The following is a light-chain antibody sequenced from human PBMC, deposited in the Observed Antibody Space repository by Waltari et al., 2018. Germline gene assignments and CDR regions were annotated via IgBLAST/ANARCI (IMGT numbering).Light chain of an antibody. J-gene: IGKJ5*01. CDR1: QSVSSSY. CDR3: QQYGSSLSIT. V-gene: IGKV3-20*01. Sequence: EIVLTQSPGTLSLSPGERATLSCRASQSVSSSYLAWYQQKPGQAPRLLIYGASSRATGIPDRFRGSGSETDFTLTISRLEPEDFAVYYCQQYGSSLSITFGQGTRLEIK. CDR2: GAS.